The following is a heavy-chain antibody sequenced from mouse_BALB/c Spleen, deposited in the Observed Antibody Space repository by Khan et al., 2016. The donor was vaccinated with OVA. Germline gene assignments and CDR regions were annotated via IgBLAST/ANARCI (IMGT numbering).Heavy chain of an antibody. CDR3: ARSGAFYRYDGYFDV. CDR1: GYTFTSYT. V-gene: IGHV1-4*01. CDR2: INPSNGYT. J-gene: IGHJ1*01. Sequence: QVQLQQSGAELARPGASVKMSCKASGYTFTSYTMHWVKQRPGQGLEWIGYINPSNGYTNYNQKFKDKATLTADKSSNTAYMQLSSLTSEDSTVYYCARSGAFYRYDGYFDVWGAGTTVTVSS. D-gene: IGHD2-14*01.